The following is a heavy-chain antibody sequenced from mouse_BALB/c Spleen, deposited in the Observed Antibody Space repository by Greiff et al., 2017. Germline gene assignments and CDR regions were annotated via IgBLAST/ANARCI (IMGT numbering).Heavy chain of an antibody. Sequence: EVQLQQSGAELVKPGASVKLSCTASGFNIKDTYMHWVKQRPEQGLEWIGRIDPANGNTKYDPKFQGKATITADTSSNTAYLQLSSLTSEDTAVYYCASVLLVAYWGQGTLVSGAA. CDR3: ASVLLVAY. V-gene: IGHV14-3*02. CDR2: IDPANGNT. D-gene: IGHD1-1*01. CDR1: GFNIKDTY. J-gene: IGHJ3*01.